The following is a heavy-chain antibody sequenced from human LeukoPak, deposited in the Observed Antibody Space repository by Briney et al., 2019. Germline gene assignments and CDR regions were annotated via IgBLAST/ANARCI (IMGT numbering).Heavy chain of an antibody. CDR2: IWYDGSNK. CDR3: ARDYSRVATIGLLGY. Sequence: PGRSLRLSCAASGFTFSSYGMHWVRQAPGKGLEWVAVIWYDGSNKYYADSVKGRFTISRDNSKNTLYLQMNSLRAEDTAVYYCARDYSRVATIGLLGYWGQGTLVTVSS. CDR1: GFTFSSYG. J-gene: IGHJ4*02. D-gene: IGHD5-12*01. V-gene: IGHV3-33*01.